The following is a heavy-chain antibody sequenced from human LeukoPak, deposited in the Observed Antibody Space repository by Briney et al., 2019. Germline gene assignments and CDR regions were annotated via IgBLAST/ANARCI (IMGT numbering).Heavy chain of an antibody. CDR1: GFTFSIFG. CDR2: ISHDGSIK. D-gene: IGHD3-10*01. V-gene: IGHV3-30*18. Sequence: PGRSLRLSCAASGFTFSIFGLHWVRQAPGKGLEWVAFISHDGSIKYYADSVKGRLAISRDTSKNTLYLQMNSLRAEDTAVYYCANDRWESSGSGSSLDYWGQGTLVTVSS. CDR3: ANDRWESSGSGSSLDY. J-gene: IGHJ4*02.